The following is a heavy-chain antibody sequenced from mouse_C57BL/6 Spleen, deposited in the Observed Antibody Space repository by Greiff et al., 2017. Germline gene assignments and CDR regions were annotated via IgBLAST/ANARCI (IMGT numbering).Heavy chain of an antibody. D-gene: IGHD1-1*01. J-gene: IGHJ1*03. V-gene: IGHV1-64*01. Sequence: QVQLQQPGAELVKPGASVKLSCKASGYTFTSYWMHWVKQRPGQGLEWIGMIHPNSGSTNYNEKFKSKATLTVDKSSSTAYMQLSSLTSEDSAVYYCARSLYGGYFDVWGTGTTVTVSS. CDR2: IHPNSGST. CDR3: ARSLYGGYFDV. CDR1: GYTFTSYW.